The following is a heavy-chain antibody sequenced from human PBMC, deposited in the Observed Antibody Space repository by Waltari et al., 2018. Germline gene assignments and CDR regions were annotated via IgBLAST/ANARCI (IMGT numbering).Heavy chain of an antibody. Sequence: QVQLQESGQGLVKPSGTLSLTCAVSGDSISGNYWWSWVRQSPEKGLEWIGPVHHSGKTPYNPSLQSRVAISLDKPKNHFSLNLNSVTAADTAIYYCAGDRAIGLFFDYWGRGTLVTVSS. CDR1: GDSISGNYW. V-gene: IGHV4-4*02. J-gene: IGHJ4*02. D-gene: IGHD2-2*01. CDR2: VHHSGKT. CDR3: AGDRAIGLFFDY.